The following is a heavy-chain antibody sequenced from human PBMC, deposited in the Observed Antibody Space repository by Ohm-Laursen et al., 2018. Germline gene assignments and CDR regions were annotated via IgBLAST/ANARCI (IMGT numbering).Heavy chain of an antibody. CDR2: MNPKSGDT. CDR3: ARGRLSGTRRALDI. V-gene: IGHV1-8*02. J-gene: IGHJ3*02. D-gene: IGHD1-7*01. CDR1: GYTFTGYS. Sequence: SVKVSCKASGYTFTGYSMQWVRQASGQGLEWMGWMNPKSGDTGYAHKFQGRVTMARNASISTANMEMSSLRSEDTAVYYCARGRLSGTRRALDIWGQGTMVTVSS.